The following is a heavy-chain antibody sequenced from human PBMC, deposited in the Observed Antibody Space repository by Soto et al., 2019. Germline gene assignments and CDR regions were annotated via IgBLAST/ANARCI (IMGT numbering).Heavy chain of an antibody. V-gene: IGHV5-10-1*01. CDR1: VYSFAGYW. J-gene: IGHJ4*02. D-gene: IGHD3-22*01. CDR3: ARQIYDSDTGPNFQYYFDS. CDR2: IDPSDSQT. Sequence: GESLKISCKGAVYSFAGYWITWVRQKPGKGLEWMGRIDPSDSQTYYSPSFRGHVTISVTKSITTVFLQWSSLRASDTAMYYCARQIYDSDTGPNFQYYFDSWGQGTPVTVSS.